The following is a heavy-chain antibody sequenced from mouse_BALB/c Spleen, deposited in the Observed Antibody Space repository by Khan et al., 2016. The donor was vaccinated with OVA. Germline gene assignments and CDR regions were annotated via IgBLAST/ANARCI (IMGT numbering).Heavy chain of an antibody. J-gene: IGHJ3*01. CDR3: GRISIITVEGFAY. CDR1: GYSFTGYY. CDR2: VNPNNGGT. V-gene: IGHV1-18*01. D-gene: IGHD1-1*01. Sequence: VQLQQSGPDLVKPGASVKISCKTSGYSFTGYYIHWVKLSQGKSLEWIGRVNPNNGGTTYNQKFKGKAILTVEKSSSTAYMELRSLTSEDSAVYYCGRISIITVEGFAYWGQGTLVTVSA.